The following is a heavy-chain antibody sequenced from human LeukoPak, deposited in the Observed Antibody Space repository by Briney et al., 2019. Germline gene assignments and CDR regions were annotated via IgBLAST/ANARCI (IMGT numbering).Heavy chain of an antibody. CDR1: GGSFSGYY. V-gene: IGHV4-34*01. J-gene: IGHJ4*02. CDR3: ASASGYSYREGFHDY. Sequence: SETLSLTCAVYGGSFSGYYWGWIRQPPGKGLEWIGEIDHSGSTNYNPSLKSRVTISVDTSKNQFSLKLSSVTAADTAVYYCASASGYSYREGFHDYWGQGTLVTVSS. D-gene: IGHD5-18*01. CDR2: IDHSGST.